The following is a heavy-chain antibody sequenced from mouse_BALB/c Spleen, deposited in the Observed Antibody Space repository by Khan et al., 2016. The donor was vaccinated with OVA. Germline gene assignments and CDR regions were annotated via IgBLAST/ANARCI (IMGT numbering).Heavy chain of an antibody. CDR2: INPSTGYT. CDR3: ARRGLRWDFDY. CDR1: GYTFINYW. Sequence: QVQLQQSGAELAKPGASVKMSCKASGYTFINYWILWVKQRPGQGLVWIGYINPSTGYTEYNQNFKDKATLTADKSSSTAYMQLSSLTSEDSAVYYCARRGLRWDFDYGGQGTTLTVSS. D-gene: IGHD1-1*01. V-gene: IGHV1-7*01. J-gene: IGHJ2*01.